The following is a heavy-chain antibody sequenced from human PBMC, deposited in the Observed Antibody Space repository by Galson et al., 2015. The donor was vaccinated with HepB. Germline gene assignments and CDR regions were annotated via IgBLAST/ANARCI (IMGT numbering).Heavy chain of an antibody. V-gene: IGHV1-18*01. Sequence: QSGAEVKKPGASVKVSCKASGYTFSNYGISWVRQAPGQGLEWMGWINAYNGNTDYAQNLQGRVTMTTETSTTTAYMELRSLRSDDTAVYYCARDNGVGSTSDYWGQGTLVTVSS. J-gene: IGHJ4*02. CDR1: GYTFSNYG. CDR2: INAYNGNT. CDR3: ARDNGVGSTSDY. D-gene: IGHD1-26*01.